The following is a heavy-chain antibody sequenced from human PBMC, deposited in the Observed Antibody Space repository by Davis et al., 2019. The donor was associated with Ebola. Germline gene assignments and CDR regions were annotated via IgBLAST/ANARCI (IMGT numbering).Heavy chain of an antibody. CDR1: GFTFSSYW. D-gene: IGHD4-11*01. V-gene: IGHV3-21*01. CDR3: ARDSDDYSFDY. CDR2: ISSSSSYI. J-gene: IGHJ4*02. Sequence: GESLKISCAASGFTFSSYWMSWVRQAPGKGLEWVSSISSSSSYIYYADSVKGRFTISRDNAKNSLYLQMNSLRAEDTAVYYCARDSDDYSFDYWGQGTLVTVSS.